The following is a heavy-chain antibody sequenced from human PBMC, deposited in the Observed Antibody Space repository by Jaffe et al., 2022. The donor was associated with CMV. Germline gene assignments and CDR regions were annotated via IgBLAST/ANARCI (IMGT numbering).Heavy chain of an antibody. CDR1: GDTFSSFY. Sequence: QVQLVQSGAEVKKPGASVKVSCKASGDTFSSFYIHWVRQAPGQGLEWLGMINPSGDNTTYSQKFQGRVSMTWDTSTSTVYIELSSLRSDDTAVYYCARDRDSPNWFDPWGQGTLVTVSS. CDR3: ARDRDSPNWFDP. CDR2: INPSGDNT. D-gene: IGHD3-22*01. V-gene: IGHV1-46*01. J-gene: IGHJ5*02.